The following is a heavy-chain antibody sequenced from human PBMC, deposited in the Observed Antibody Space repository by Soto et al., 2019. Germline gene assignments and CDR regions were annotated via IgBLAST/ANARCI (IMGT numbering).Heavy chain of an antibody. V-gene: IGHV3-74*01. CDR3: AKNQERELPRVIDF. D-gene: IGHD1-7*01. CDR2: IHFDGSTT. CDR1: GFNFSAYW. J-gene: IGHJ4*02. Sequence: HPGGSLRLSCAASGFNFSAYWMHWVRQAPGKGLVWISRIHFDGSTTAYADSVRGRFTISRDRSKNTLYLQMSSLRAEDTALYYCAKNQERELPRVIDFWGQGTLVTVS.